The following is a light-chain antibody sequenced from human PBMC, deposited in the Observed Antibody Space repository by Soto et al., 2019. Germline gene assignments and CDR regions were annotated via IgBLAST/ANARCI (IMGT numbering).Light chain of an antibody. Sequence: EILFTQSPATLSSFPGDRVTLSCRASQAVHTRLAWYQHKPGQAPGLLIYLASNRETGIPDRFSGSGSGTEFTLTISRLEPEDFAVYYCQQYGSSTRTFGQGTKVDIK. J-gene: IGKJ1*01. CDR3: QQYGSSTRT. CDR2: LAS. CDR1: QAVHTR. V-gene: IGKV3-20*01.